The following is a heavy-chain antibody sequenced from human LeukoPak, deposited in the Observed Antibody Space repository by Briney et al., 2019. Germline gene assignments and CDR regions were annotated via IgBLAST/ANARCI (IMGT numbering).Heavy chain of an antibody. V-gene: IGHV4-59*13. CDR3: ARGFTQDDY. CDR2: VYSSGST. CDR1: GGSIISYY. Sequence: KSSETLSLTCTVSGGSIISYYWSWIRQPPGKGLEWIGYVYSSGSTQYNPSLKSRVTISLDTSKNQFSLKLSSVTAADTAVYYCARGFTQDDYWGQGTLVTVSS. J-gene: IGHJ4*02.